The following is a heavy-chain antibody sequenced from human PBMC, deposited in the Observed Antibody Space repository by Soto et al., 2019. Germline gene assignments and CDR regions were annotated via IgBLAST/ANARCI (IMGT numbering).Heavy chain of an antibody. V-gene: IGHV5-51*01. CDR2: IYPSDSDT. J-gene: IGHJ4*02. D-gene: IGHD3-3*01. Sequence: PGEYLKVSCNGSGYNFAGYWIAWVRQMPGKGLELMGIIYPSDSDTRYSPSFQVQVTISADKSISSAYLQWSSLRASETAMYYCARGGVSTRYFVYWGPGTPVNVSS. CDR1: GYNFAGYW. CDR3: ARGGVSTRYFVY.